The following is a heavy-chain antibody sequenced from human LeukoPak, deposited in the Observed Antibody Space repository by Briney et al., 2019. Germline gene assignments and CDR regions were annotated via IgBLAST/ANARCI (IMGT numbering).Heavy chain of an antibody. CDR2: IYYSGST. V-gene: IGHV4-59*01. CDR3: ARRGNSNAFDI. D-gene: IGHD2/OR15-2a*01. J-gene: IGHJ3*02. CDR1: GGSISSYY. Sequence: SETLSLTCTVSGGSISSYYWSWIRQPPGKGLEWIGYIYYSGSTNYNPSLKSRVTISVDTSKNQFSLKLSSVTAADTAVYYCARRGNSNAFDIWGQGTMVTVSS.